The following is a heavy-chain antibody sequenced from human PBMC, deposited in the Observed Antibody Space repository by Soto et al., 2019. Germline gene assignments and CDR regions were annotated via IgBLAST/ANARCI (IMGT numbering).Heavy chain of an antibody. CDR2: IYYSGGT. D-gene: IGHD4-17*01. Sequence: SETLSLTCTVSGGSISRYYWSWIRQPPGKGLEWIGYIYYSGGTTYNPSLKSRVTISVDTSKNQFSLKLNSVTAADTAVYYCARDNGDYGGDAFDIWGQGTMVTVSS. CDR3: ARDNGDYGGDAFDI. CDR1: GGSISRYY. J-gene: IGHJ3*02. V-gene: IGHV4-59*01.